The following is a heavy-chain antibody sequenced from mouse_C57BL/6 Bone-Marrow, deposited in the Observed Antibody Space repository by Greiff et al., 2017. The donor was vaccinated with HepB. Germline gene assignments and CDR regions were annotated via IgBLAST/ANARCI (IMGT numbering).Heavy chain of an antibody. CDR3: ARSPDGYYLYWYFDV. Sequence: VHVKQSVAELVRPGASVKLSCTASGFNIKNTYMHWVKQRPEQGLEWIGRIDPANGNTKYAPKFQGKATITADTSSNTAYLQLSSLTSEDTAIYYCARSPDGYYLYWYFDVWGTGTTVTVSS. V-gene: IGHV14-3*01. D-gene: IGHD2-3*01. CDR1: GFNIKNTY. J-gene: IGHJ1*03. CDR2: IDPANGNT.